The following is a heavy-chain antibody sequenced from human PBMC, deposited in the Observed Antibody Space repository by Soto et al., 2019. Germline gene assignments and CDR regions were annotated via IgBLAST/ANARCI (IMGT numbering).Heavy chain of an antibody. CDR3: ARVGDSSSLYYYYGMDV. CDR2: IIPIFGTA. J-gene: IGHJ6*02. CDR1: GGTFSSYA. D-gene: IGHD6-6*01. V-gene: IGHV1-69*01. Sequence: QVQLVQSGAEVKKPGSSVKVSCKASGGTFSSYAISWVRQAPGQGLEWMGGIIPIFGTANYAQKFQGRVTINADESTSTAYMELSSLRSEDTAVYYCARVGDSSSLYYYYGMDVWGQGTTVTVSS.